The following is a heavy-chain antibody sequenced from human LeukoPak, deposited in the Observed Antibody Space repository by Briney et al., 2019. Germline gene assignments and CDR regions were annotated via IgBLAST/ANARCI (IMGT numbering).Heavy chain of an antibody. D-gene: IGHD3-10*01. J-gene: IGHJ4*02. Sequence: GASVKVSCKASGYTFTGYYMHWVRQAPGQGLEWMGWINPNSGGTNCAQKFQGRVTMTRDTSISTAYMELSRLRSDDTAAYYCASAFGRGVKRYFDYWGQGTLVTVSS. CDR1: GYTFTGYY. CDR3: ASAFGRGVKRYFDY. CDR2: INPNSGGT. V-gene: IGHV1-2*02.